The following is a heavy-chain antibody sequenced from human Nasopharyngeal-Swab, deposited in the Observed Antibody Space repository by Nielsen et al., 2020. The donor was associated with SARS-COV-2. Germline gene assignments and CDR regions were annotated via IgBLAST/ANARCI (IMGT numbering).Heavy chain of an antibody. J-gene: IGHJ4*02. CDR2: ISGSGGST. V-gene: IGHV3-23*01. CDR1: GFTFSSYA. D-gene: IGHD3-16*02. CDR3: AKAAGLGDYVWGSYRYGYYFDS. Sequence: GESLQISCAASGFTFSSYAMSWVRQAPGKGLEWVSAISGSGGSTYYADSVKGRFTISRDNSKNTMCLQMNSLRAEDTAVYYCAKAAGLGDYVWGSYRYGYYFDSWGQGTLVTVSS.